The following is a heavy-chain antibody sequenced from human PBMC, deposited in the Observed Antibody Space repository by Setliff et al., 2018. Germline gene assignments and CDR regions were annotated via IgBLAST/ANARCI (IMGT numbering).Heavy chain of an antibody. CDR2: IYPGDSDT. V-gene: IGHV5-51*01. CDR1: GYSFTSYW. J-gene: IGHJ6*03. CDR3: ARREVEVAGTSYYYYMDV. D-gene: IGHD6-19*01. Sequence: GESLKISCKGSGYSFTSYWIGWVRQMPGKGLEWMGIIYPGDSDTRYSPSFQGRVTISADKSISTAYLQWSSLKASDTAMYYCARREVEVAGTSYYYYMDVWGKGTTVPSP.